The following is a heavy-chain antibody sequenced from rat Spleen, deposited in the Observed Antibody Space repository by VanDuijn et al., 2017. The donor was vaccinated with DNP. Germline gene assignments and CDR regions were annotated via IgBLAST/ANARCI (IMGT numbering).Heavy chain of an antibody. D-gene: IGHD1-11*01. J-gene: IGHJ2*01. CDR3: AKGPNYGGWSDYFDY. CDR2: INKDSSTI. CDR1: GFNFNDYW. V-gene: IGHV4-2*01. Sequence: EVKLVESGGGLVQPGSSLKLSCVASGFNFNDYWMAWVRQAPGKGLEWIGQINKDSSTITYIPSLKDKFTISRDNDQNTLYLQMSKLGSEDTAIYYCAKGPNYGGWSDYFDYGGQGVMVTVSS.